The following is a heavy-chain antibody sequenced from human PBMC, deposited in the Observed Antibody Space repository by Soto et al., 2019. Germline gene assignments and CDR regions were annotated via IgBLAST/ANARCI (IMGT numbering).Heavy chain of an antibody. Sequence: QITLKESGPTLVKPTQTLTLTCTFSGFSLSTSGVGVGWIRQPPGKALEWLALIYWNDDKRYSPSLKSRLTITKDTSKNQLVLTMTNMDPVDTATYYCARKYDYVFFDPWGQGTLVTVSS. CDR3: ARKYDYVFFDP. CDR2: IYWNDDK. D-gene: IGHD3-16*01. V-gene: IGHV2-5*01. J-gene: IGHJ5*02. CDR1: GFSLSTSGVG.